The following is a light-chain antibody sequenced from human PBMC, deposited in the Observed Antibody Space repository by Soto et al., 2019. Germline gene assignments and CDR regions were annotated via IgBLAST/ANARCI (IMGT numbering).Light chain of an antibody. Sequence: QSALTQPASVSGSPGQSITISCTETSSDVGGYNYVSWYQQHPGKAPKLMIYDVSNRPSGVSNRFSGSKSGNTASLTISGLQAEDEADYYCSSYTSSSTLLYGFGTGTKGTVL. CDR3: SSYTSSSTLLYG. CDR1: SSDVGGYNY. CDR2: DVS. V-gene: IGLV2-14*01. J-gene: IGLJ1*01.